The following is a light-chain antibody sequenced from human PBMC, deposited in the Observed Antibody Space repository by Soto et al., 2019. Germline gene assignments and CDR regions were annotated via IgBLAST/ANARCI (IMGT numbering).Light chain of an antibody. CDR1: SSNVGGYNY. Sequence: QSALTQPASVSGSPGQKITISCTGTSSNVGGYNYVSWYQQHPGTAPKLMIYDISNRPSGVSNRFSGSKSGNTASLTIAGLQVEDEADYYCSSYASSRTVVFGGGTKLTVL. CDR2: DIS. J-gene: IGLJ2*01. V-gene: IGLV2-14*01. CDR3: SSYASSRTVV.